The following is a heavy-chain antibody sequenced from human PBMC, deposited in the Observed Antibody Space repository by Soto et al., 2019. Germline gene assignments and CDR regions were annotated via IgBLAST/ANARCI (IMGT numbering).Heavy chain of an antibody. CDR3: AKDAGYYDFWSGYYPFDY. V-gene: IGHV3-23*01. D-gene: IGHD3-3*01. J-gene: IGHJ4*02. Sequence: PAGSLRLSCAASGFTFSSYAMSWVRQAPGKGLEWVSAISGSGGSTYYADSVKGRFTISRDNSKNTLYLQMNSLRAEDTAVYYCAKDAGYYDFWSGYYPFDYWGQGTLVTVSS. CDR1: GFTFSSYA. CDR2: ISGSGGST.